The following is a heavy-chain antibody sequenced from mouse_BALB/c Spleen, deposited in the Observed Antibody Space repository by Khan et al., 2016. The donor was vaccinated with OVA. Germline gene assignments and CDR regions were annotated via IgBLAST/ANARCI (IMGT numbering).Heavy chain of an antibody. CDR1: GYSITSGYS. CDR3: ARDGNYMDY. D-gene: IGHD2-1*01. J-gene: IGHJ4*01. CDR2: IYFSGSI. V-gene: IGHV3-1*02. Sequence: EVQLQESGPDLVKPSQSLSLTCTVTGYSITSGYSWHWIRQFPGNKLEWMAYIYFSGSITYNPSLKSRVSITRDTSKNQFFLQLNSVTTEDTATCYCARDGNYMDYWGQGTSVTVSS.